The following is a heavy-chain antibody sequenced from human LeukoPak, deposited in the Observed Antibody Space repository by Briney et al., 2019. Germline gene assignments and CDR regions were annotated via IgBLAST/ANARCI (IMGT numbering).Heavy chain of an antibody. CDR1: GFTFSSYW. Sequence: GGSLRLSCAASGFTFSSYWMSWVRQAPGKGLEWVANIKQDGSEKYYVDSVKGRFTISRDNAKNSLYLQMNSLRAEDTAVYYCARAMTVEMAYATNYWGQGTLVTVSS. CDR2: IKQDGSEK. D-gene: IGHD5-24*01. V-gene: IGHV3-7*01. CDR3: ARAMTVEMAYATNY. J-gene: IGHJ4*02.